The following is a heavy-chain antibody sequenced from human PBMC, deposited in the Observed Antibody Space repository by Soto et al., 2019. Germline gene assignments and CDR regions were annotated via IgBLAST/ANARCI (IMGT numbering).Heavy chain of an antibody. Sequence: PGGSLRLSCEASGSTFSAYWMTLVRQAPGKGLECVCNIKFDGSEKNYVDSVKGRFTISRDNAKNSLYLQMNSLRAEDTALYYCARVNTAMGSFYYYYGMDVWGQGTRVTVSS. CDR2: IKFDGSEK. CDR3: ARVNTAMGSFYYYYGMDV. J-gene: IGHJ6*02. V-gene: IGHV3-7*03. D-gene: IGHD5-18*01. CDR1: GSTFSAYW.